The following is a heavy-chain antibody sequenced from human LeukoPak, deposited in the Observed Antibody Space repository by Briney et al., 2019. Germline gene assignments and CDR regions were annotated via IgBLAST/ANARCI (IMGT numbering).Heavy chain of an antibody. CDR3: ARDILPYYYYGMDV. D-gene: IGHD2/OR15-2a*01. V-gene: IGHV3-30-3*01. Sequence: GRSLRLSCAASGFTFSSYAMHWVRQAPGKGLEWVAVISYDGSNKYYADSVKGRFTISRDNSKNTLYLQMNSLRAEDTAVYYCARDILPYYYYGMDVWGQGTTVVVSS. CDR1: GFTFSSYA. J-gene: IGHJ6*02. CDR2: ISYDGSNK.